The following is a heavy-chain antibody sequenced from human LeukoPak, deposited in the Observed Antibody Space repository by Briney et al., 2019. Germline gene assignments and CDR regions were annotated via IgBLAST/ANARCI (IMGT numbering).Heavy chain of an antibody. D-gene: IGHD1/OR15-1a*01. CDR3: ARGGTAVTFVNY. CDR2: INPNSGGT. J-gene: IGHJ4*02. V-gene: IGHV1-2*02. CDR1: GYTFTGYY. Sequence: ASVKVSCKASGYTFTGYYIHWVRQAPGQGLEWMGWINPNSGGTNYGQNFQGRVTMTRDTSITTAYMGLSRLRSDDTAVYFCARGGTAVTFVNYWGQGTLVTVSS.